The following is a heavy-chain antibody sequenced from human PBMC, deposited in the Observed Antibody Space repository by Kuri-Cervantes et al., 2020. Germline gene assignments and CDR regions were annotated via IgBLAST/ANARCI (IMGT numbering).Heavy chain of an antibody. CDR3: TRDRGMITFGGVIVPLDY. J-gene: IGHJ4*02. D-gene: IGHD3-16*02. Sequence: GESLKISCAASGFSLSSGAMSWVRQAPGKGLEWVGFIRSKAYGGTTEYAASVKGRFTISRDDSKSIAYLQMNSLKTEDTAVYYCTRDRGMITFGGVIVPLDYWGQGTLVTVSS. CDR2: IRSKAYGGTT. V-gene: IGHV3-49*04. CDR1: GFSLSSGA.